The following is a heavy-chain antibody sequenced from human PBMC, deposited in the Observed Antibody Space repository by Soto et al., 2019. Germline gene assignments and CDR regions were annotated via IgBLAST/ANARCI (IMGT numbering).Heavy chain of an antibody. J-gene: IGHJ4*02. CDR1: GYTFRNYV. V-gene: IGHV3-23*01. CDR2: ISHSGGRT. Sequence: LRLSCTASGYTFRNYVISWVRQAPGKGLEWVSTISHSGGRTYYADSVKGRFTISRDNSKNTLYLQMNTLRAEDTAVYFCAKDGCSTSSCYNYYFDYWGQGTLVTVSS. CDR3: AKDGCSTSSCYNYYFDY. D-gene: IGHD2-2*02.